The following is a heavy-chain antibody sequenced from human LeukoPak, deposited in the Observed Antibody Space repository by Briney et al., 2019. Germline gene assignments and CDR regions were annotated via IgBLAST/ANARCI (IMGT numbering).Heavy chain of an antibody. J-gene: IGHJ5*02. Sequence: ASVKVSCKASGYTFTSYGISWVRQAPGQGLEWMGWISAYNGNTNYAQKLQGRVTMTTDTSTSTAYMELRSLRSDDTAVYYCARDRGFTMIVVEESWFDPWGQGTLVTVSS. CDR2: ISAYNGNT. V-gene: IGHV1-18*01. CDR1: GYTFTSYG. D-gene: IGHD3-22*01. CDR3: ARDRGFTMIVVEESWFDP.